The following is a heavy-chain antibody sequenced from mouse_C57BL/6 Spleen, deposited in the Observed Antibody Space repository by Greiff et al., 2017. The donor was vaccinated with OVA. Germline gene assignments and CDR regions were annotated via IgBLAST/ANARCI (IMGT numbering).Heavy chain of an antibody. CDR1: GYTFTSYW. J-gene: IGHJ1*03. CDR2: IDPSDSYT. V-gene: IGHV1-50*01. Sequence: VQLQQPGAELVKPGASVKLSCKASGYTFTSYWMQWVKQRPGQGLEWIGEIDPSDSYTNYTQKFKGRATLTVDTSSSTAYMQRSSLTSEDSAVYYCASRDTYFDVWGTGTTVTVSS. CDR3: ASRDTYFDV.